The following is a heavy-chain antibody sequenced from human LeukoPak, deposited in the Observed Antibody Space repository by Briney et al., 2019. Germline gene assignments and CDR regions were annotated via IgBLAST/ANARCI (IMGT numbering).Heavy chain of an antibody. J-gene: IGHJ5*02. V-gene: IGHV1-18*01. CDR2: ISAYNGNT. D-gene: IGHD2-15*01. Sequence: ASVKVSCKASGYTFTSYGISWVRQAPGQGLEWMGWISAYNGNTNYAQKLQGRVTMTTDTSTSTAYMELRSLRSDDTAVYYCAREARYCSGGSCYRRYWFDPWGQGTLVTVSS. CDR1: GYTFTSYG. CDR3: AREARYCSGGSCYRRYWFDP.